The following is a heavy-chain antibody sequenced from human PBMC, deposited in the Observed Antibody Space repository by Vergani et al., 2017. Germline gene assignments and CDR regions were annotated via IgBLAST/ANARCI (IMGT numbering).Heavy chain of an antibody. CDR2: IVVGSGNT. D-gene: IGHD3/OR15-3a*01. J-gene: IGHJ3*02. CDR3: AAGPGGWTGDPDACDI. Sequence: QMQLVQSGPEVKKPGTSVKVSCKASGFTFTSSAMQWVRQARGQRLEWIGWIVVGSGNTNYAQKFQEIVTITRDMSTSTAYMELSSLRAEDTAVYYCAAGPGGWTGDPDACDIWGQGTMVTVSS. CDR1: GFTFTSSA. V-gene: IGHV1-58*02.